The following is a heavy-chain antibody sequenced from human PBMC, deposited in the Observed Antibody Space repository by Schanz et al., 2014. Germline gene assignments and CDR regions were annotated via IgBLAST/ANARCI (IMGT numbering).Heavy chain of an antibody. CDR3: ARDSGPYYDKSMDV. CDR1: GFTVSSNH. D-gene: IGHD3-9*01. Sequence: VQLVESGGGVVQPGRSLRLSCAVSGFTVSSNHMSWVRQAPGKGLEWVSALSGSGGSTYYADSVKGRFTISRDNSKNTLYLQMNSLSADDTAVFYCARDSGPYYDKSMDVWGQGTTXAVSS. CDR2: LSGSGGST. V-gene: IGHV3-23*04. J-gene: IGHJ6*02.